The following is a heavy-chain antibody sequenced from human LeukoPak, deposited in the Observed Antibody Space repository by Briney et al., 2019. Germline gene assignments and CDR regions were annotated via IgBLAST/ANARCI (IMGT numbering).Heavy chain of an antibody. CDR3: ARETSSYAYFNY. Sequence: GGSLRLSCAASGFTVSSNYMSWVRQAPGKGLEWVSVIYSGGSTYYADSVKGRFTISRDNSQNTLYLQMSSLRVEDTAVYYCARETSSYAYFNYWGQGTQVTVSS. CDR2: IYSGGST. V-gene: IGHV3-53*01. CDR1: GFTVSSNY. D-gene: IGHD5-18*01. J-gene: IGHJ4*02.